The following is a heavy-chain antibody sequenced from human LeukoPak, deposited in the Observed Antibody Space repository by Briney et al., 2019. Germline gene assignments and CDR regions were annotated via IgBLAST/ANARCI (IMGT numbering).Heavy chain of an antibody. D-gene: IGHD3-16*01. J-gene: IGHJ4*02. Sequence: GGSLRLSCAASGFTFSSYGMHWVRQAPGKGLEWVAVISYDGSNKYYADSVKGRFTISRDNSKNTLYLQMNSLRAEDTAVYYCARDYVNLYYFDYWGQGTLVTVSS. CDR1: GFTFSSYG. CDR2: ISYDGSNK. V-gene: IGHV3-30*03. CDR3: ARDYVNLYYFDY.